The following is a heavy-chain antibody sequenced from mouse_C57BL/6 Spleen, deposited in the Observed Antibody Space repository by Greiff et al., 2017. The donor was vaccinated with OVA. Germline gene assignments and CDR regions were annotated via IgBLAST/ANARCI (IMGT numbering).Heavy chain of an antibody. V-gene: IGHV14-2*01. CDR1: GFNIKDYY. D-gene: IGHD1-1*01. CDR3: AREYYGSSAWFAY. J-gene: IGHJ3*01. CDR2: IDPEDGET. Sequence: EVQLQQSGAELVKPGASVKLSCTASGFNIKDYYMHWVKQRTEQGLEWIGRIDPEDGETEYAPKFQGKATITADTSSNTAYLQLSSLTSEDTAVYYCAREYYGSSAWFAYWGQGTLVTVSA.